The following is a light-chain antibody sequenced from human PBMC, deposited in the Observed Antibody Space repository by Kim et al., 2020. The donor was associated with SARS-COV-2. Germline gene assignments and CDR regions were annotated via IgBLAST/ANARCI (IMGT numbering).Light chain of an antibody. Sequence: PGKTARLTYGGKRVGNRRVQRYPQKAGQAAVMVIGYDSGRPSGIPERFCGANSGNTATLIISRDEAGDEGGYCCQVWDSSSDHRVVLGGGTQLTVL. CDR3: QVWDSSSDHRVV. V-gene: IGLV3-21*04. CDR2: YDS. CDR1: RVGNRR. J-gene: IGLJ2*01.